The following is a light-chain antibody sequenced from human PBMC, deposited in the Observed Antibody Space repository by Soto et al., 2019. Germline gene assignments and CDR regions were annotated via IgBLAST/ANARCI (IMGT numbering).Light chain of an antibody. CDR3: QHYDTFSWT. J-gene: IGKJ1*01. Sequence: PSPSTLCVSLGDRIATTCRASEDIDTSLAWFQQRPGKAPKVLIAGASGLMDGVPSTCSGSGSGTEFALTISSLQPDDFATYFCQHYDTFSWTCGEGTEV. V-gene: IGKV1-5*01. CDR1: EDIDTS. CDR2: GAS.